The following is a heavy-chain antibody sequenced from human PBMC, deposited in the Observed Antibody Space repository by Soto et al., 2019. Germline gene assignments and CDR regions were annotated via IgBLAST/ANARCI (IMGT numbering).Heavy chain of an antibody. D-gene: IGHD6-25*01. J-gene: IGHJ5*02. CDR1: GYTFTDYH. CDR2: INANNGGA. Sequence: ASVKVSCKPSGYTFTDYHIHWVRQAPGQGLEFMGWINANNGGAGSAQQFQGRVTVTRDTSISTVYMELSNLRSDDTAVYYCAREGGSDPLAPKNPCLDAGGQGTRVTVS. V-gene: IGHV1-2*02. CDR3: AREGGSDPLAPKNPCLDA.